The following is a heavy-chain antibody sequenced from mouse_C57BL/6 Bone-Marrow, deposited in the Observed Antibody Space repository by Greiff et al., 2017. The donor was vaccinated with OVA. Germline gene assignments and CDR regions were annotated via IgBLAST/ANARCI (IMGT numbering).Heavy chain of an antibody. Sequence: GMLVESWGGFVKPGGSLKLSCAASGFPFSSYAMSWVRPTPEKRLAWVSTISDGGSYTYYPANVKGRFPIHRDHAKNNRYLQMSQLKSEDTAMYYCARGLGYFDDWGKGTTLTVSS. V-gene: IGHV5-4*03. CDR1: GFPFSSYA. CDR3: ARGLGYFDD. CDR2: ISDGGSYT. D-gene: IGHD4-1*01. J-gene: IGHJ2*01.